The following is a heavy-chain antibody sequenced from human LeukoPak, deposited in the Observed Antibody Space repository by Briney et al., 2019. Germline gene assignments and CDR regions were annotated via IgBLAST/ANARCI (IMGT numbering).Heavy chain of an antibody. CDR2: ISGSGGST. V-gene: IGHV3-23*01. D-gene: IGHD3-10*01. J-gene: IGHJ4*02. CDR3: AKGSNYYDSGSLDY. CDR1: GFTFRSYA. Sequence: PGGSLRLSCAASGFTFRSYAMSWVRQAPGKGLEWVSVISGSGGSTDYADSVKGRFTISRDNSKNTLFLQMNTLRAEDTAVYYCAKGSNYYDSGSLDYWGQGTLVTVSS.